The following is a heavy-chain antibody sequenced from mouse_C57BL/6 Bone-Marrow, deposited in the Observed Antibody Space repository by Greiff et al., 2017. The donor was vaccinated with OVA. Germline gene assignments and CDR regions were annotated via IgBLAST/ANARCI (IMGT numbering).Heavy chain of an antibody. CDR2: IYPGDGDT. Sequence: LQESGPELVKPGASVKISCKASGYAFSSSWMNWVKQRPGKGLEWIGRIYPGDGDTNYNGKFKGKATLTADKSSSTAYMQLSSLTSEDSAVYFCARSVWYFDVWGTGTTVTVSS. CDR1: GYAFSSSW. J-gene: IGHJ1*03. V-gene: IGHV1-82*01. CDR3: ARSVWYFDV.